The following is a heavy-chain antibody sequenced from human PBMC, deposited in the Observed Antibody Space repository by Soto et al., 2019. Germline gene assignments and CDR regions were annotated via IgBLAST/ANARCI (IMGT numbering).Heavy chain of an antibody. Sequence: PGGSLRLSCAASGFTISSYDMHWVRQVTGKGLEWVSGIDTSGDTYYLGSVKGRFTISRENAKDSFYLQMNSLRAEDTGVYYCARVQVIWFGESSPEYHGMDVWGQGTTVTVSS. CDR2: IDTSGDT. CDR1: GFTISSYD. D-gene: IGHD3-10*01. V-gene: IGHV3-13*01. CDR3: ARVQVIWFGESSPEYHGMDV. J-gene: IGHJ6*02.